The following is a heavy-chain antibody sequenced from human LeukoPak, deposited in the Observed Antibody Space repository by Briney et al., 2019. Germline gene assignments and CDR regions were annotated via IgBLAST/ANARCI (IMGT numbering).Heavy chain of an antibody. CDR1: GYTFTSYG. V-gene: IGHV1-69*13. CDR2: IIPIFGTA. CDR3: AREGSGVYYYDSSGYYGDAFDI. Sequence: GASVKVSCKASGYTFTSYGISWVRQAPGQGLEWMGGIIPIFGTANYAQKFQGRVTITADESTSTAYMELSSLRSEDTAVYYCAREGSGVYYYDSSGYYGDAFDIWGQGTMVTVSS. J-gene: IGHJ3*02. D-gene: IGHD3-22*01.